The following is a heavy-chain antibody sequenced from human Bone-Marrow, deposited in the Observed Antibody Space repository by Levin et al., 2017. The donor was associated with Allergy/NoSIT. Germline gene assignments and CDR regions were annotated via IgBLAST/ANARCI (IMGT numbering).Heavy chain of an antibody. J-gene: IGHJ3*02. Sequence: GGSLRLSCSASGFTFSSYAMHWVRQAPGKGLEYVSAISSNGGSTYYADSVKGRFTISRDNSKNTLYLQMSSLRAEDTAVYYCVKTLDIVANDAFDIWGQGTMVTVSS. D-gene: IGHD5-12*01. CDR2: ISSNGGST. V-gene: IGHV3-64D*06. CDR3: VKTLDIVANDAFDI. CDR1: GFTFSSYA.